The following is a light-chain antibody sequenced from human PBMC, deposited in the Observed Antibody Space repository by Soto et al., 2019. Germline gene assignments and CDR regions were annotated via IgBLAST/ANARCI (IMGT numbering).Light chain of an antibody. CDR2: DAS. CDR3: QQRSNWPPLT. Sequence: EIVLTQSPPTLSLSPGERATLSCRASQSVNSYLAWYQQKPGQAPRLLIYDASNRATGIPARFSGSGSGTDFTLTISSLEPEDFAVYYCQQRSNWPPLTFGGGTKVEIK. J-gene: IGKJ4*01. CDR1: QSVNSY. V-gene: IGKV3-11*01.